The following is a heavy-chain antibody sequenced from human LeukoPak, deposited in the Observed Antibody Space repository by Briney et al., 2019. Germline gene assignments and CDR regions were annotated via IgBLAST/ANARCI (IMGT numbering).Heavy chain of an antibody. CDR3: ARYSGSYPHDAFDI. J-gene: IGHJ3*02. V-gene: IGHV4-59*01. D-gene: IGHD1-26*01. CDR2: IYYSGST. CDR1: GGSISSYY. Sequence: SETLSLTCTVSGGSISSYYWNWIRQPPGKGLEWIGYIYYSGSTSYNPSLKSRVTISVDTSKNHFSLELSSVTAADTAVYYCARYSGSYPHDAFDIWGQGTMVTVSS.